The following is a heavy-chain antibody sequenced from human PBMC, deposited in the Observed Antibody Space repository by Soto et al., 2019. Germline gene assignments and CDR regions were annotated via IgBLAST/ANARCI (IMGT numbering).Heavy chain of an antibody. CDR2: IYYRGST. V-gene: IGHV4-59*12. J-gene: IGHJ5*02. CDR3: ARVWTWNDAVWFDP. D-gene: IGHD1-1*01. Sequence: SESLSLTCTVPGGSISSYYWRCIWQPPVKGLERIGYIYYRGSTNSNPSLNSRATISVDTSQNQFSLKLTSATAAETAVYYCARVWTWNDAVWFDPWGQRTLVGAYS. CDR1: GGSISSYY.